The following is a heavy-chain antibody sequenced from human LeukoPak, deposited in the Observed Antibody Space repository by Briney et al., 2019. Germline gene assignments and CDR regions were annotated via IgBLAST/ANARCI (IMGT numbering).Heavy chain of an antibody. CDR3: ARDKQWLNFDY. CDR1: GFTFSSYG. J-gene: IGHJ4*02. D-gene: IGHD3-22*01. Sequence: GGSLRLSCAASGFTFSSYGMHWVRQAPGKGLEWVAVIWYDRSNKYYADSVKGRFTISRDNTKNTLYLQMNSLRAEDTAVYYCARDKQWLNFDYWGQGTLVTVSS. V-gene: IGHV3-33*01. CDR2: IWYDRSNK.